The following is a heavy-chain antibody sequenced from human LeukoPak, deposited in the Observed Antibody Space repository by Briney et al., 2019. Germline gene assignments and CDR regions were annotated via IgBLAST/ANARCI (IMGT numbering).Heavy chain of an antibody. CDR1: GFTFSSYW. D-gene: IGHD3-10*01. Sequence: GGSLRLSCVASGFTFSSYWMSWVRQAPGKGLEWVANIKQDGSEKYYVDSVKGRFTISRDNAKNSLYLQMNSLRAEDTAVYYCARVRLWFGEFPYYFDYWGQGTLVTVSS. V-gene: IGHV3-7*01. CDR3: ARVRLWFGEFPYYFDY. CDR2: IKQDGSEK. J-gene: IGHJ4*02.